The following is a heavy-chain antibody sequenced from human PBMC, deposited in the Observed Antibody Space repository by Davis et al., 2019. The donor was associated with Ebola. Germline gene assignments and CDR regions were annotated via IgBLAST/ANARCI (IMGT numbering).Heavy chain of an antibody. CDR2: ISYDGSNK. J-gene: IGHJ6*02. V-gene: IGHV3-30-3*01. CDR1: GFTFSSYA. CDR3: AKDVGGMDV. Sequence: PGGSLRLSCAASGFTFSSYAMHWVRQAPGKGLEWVAVISYDGSNKYYADSVKGRFTISRDNSKNTLYLQMNSLRAEDTAVYYCAKDVGGMDVWGQGTTVTVSS.